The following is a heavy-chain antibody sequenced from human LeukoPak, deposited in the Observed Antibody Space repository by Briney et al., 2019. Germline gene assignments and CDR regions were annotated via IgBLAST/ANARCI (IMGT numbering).Heavy chain of an antibody. D-gene: IGHD3-22*01. CDR2: IYYSGST. CDR1: GGSISNSGYS. CDR3: ARQDYYYDSSGYFDAFDI. J-gene: IGHJ3*02. Sequence: PSETLSLTCTVSGGSISNSGYSWGWIRQPPGKGLEWIGSIYYSGSTYYNPSLKSRVTISVDTSKNQFSLKLSSVPAADTAVYYCARQDYYYDSSGYFDAFDIWGQGTMVTVSS. V-gene: IGHV4-39*01.